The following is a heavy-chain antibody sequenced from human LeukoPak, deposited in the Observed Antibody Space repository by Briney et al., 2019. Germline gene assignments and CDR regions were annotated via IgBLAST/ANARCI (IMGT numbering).Heavy chain of an antibody. CDR1: GFTFSSYG. V-gene: IGHV3-33*01. J-gene: IGHJ4*02. CDR2: IWYDGSNK. Sequence: PGRSLRLSCAASGFTFSSYGMHWVRQAPGKGLEWVAVIWYDGSNKYYADSVKGRFTISRDNSKNTLYLQMNSLRAEDTAVYYCARDIGYDYVWGSYRYFDYWGQGTLVTVSS. D-gene: IGHD3-16*02. CDR3: ARDIGYDYVWGSYRYFDY.